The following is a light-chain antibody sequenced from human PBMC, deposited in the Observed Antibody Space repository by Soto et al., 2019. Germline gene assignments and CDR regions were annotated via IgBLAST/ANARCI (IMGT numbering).Light chain of an antibody. J-gene: IGLJ1*01. CDR3: LSYAXTAYV. Sequence: QSALTQPPSASGSPGQSVTISCTGTSSDVGGYDYVSWYQQYPGKTPKLMIFEVTKRPSGVPDRFSGSKSGNTASLTVSGLQAEDEADYYCLSYAXTAYVFGTGTKLTVL. V-gene: IGLV2-8*01. CDR2: EVT. CDR1: SSDVGGYDY.